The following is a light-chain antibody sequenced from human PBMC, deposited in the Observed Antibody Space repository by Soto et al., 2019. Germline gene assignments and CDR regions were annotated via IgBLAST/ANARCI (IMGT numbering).Light chain of an antibody. V-gene: IGKV1-5*01. CDR1: QSSSRW. J-gene: IGKJ4*01. CDR3: QQANSFPLT. CDR2: AVS. Sequence: DIQMTQSPSTLPASLGDRVTITCQASQSSSRWFEWYQQQPGKAPNLLIYAVSTLESGVPSRFRGSGSGTEFPLTISSLQPDDFETYYCQQANSFPLTFGGGTKVDIK.